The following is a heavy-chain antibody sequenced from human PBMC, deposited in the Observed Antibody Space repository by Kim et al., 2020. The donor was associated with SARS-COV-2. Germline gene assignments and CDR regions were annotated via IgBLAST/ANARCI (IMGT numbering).Heavy chain of an antibody. CDR3: ARGVVPAAMFYYYYMDV. V-gene: IGHV1-8*01. D-gene: IGHD2-2*01. J-gene: IGHJ6*03. Sequence: ASVKVSCKASGYTFTRYDINWVRQATGQGLEWMGGMNPNSGNTGYAQKFQGRVTMTRNTSISTAYMELSSLRSEDTAVYYCARGVVPAAMFYYYYMDVWGKGTTV. CDR1: GYTFTRYD. CDR2: MNPNSGNT.